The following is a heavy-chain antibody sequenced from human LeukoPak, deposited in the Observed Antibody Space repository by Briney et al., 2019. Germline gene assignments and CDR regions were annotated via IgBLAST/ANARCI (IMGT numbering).Heavy chain of an antibody. CDR3: ARDVRDYDILTGYYFDY. J-gene: IGHJ4*02. V-gene: IGHV1-2*02. CDR1: GYTFTGYY. CDR2: INPNSGGT. Sequence: GASVKVSCKASGYTFTGYYMHWVRQAPGQGLEWMGWINPNSGGTNYAQKFQGRVTMTRDASISTAYMELSRLRSDDTAVYYCARDVRDYDILTGYYFDYWGQGTLVTVSS. D-gene: IGHD3-9*01.